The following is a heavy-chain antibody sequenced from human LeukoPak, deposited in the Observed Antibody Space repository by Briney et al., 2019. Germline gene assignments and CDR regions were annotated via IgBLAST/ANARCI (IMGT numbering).Heavy chain of an antibody. CDR3: ARDQYYYDSSGYFYDF. V-gene: IGHV3-33*01. Sequence: GGSLRLSCVAYGFTFSRHGMHWVRQAPGKGLEWLALIWYDGTNKYYADSVKGRFTISRDNSKNTVYLQMNSLRAEDTAVYYCARDQYYYDSSGYFYDFWGQGTLVTVSS. D-gene: IGHD3-22*01. CDR2: IWYDGTNK. J-gene: IGHJ4*02. CDR1: GFTFSRHG.